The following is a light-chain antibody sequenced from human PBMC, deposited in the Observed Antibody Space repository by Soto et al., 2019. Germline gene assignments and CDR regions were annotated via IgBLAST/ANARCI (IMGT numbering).Light chain of an antibody. CDR1: DSDIGGYKY. J-gene: IGLJ3*02. Sequence: QSVLTQPASVSGSPGQSITISCSRTDSDIGGYKYVSWYQQHAGKAPKLMIYDVTDRPSGISNRFSGSKSGNTASLTISDLQTDDEADYYCASYTAATALGRVFGGGTKLTVL. V-gene: IGLV2-14*03. CDR2: DVT. CDR3: ASYTAATALGRV.